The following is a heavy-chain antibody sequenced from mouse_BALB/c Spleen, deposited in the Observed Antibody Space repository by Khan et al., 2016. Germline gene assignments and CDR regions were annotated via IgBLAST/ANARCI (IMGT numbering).Heavy chain of an antibody. CDR1: DYTFTSYW. V-gene: IGHV1-7*01. D-gene: IGHD2-1*01. Sequence: QVQLQQSGAELAKPGASVKMSCKASDYTFTSYWMLWVKQRPGQGLEWIGYINPNTGYAAYNQKFQDKATLTADKSSNTAYMEMNSLTSEDSAVYYCAYGNYPYYYAMDYWGQGTSVTVSS. J-gene: IGHJ4*01. CDR3: AYGNYPYYYAMDY. CDR2: INPNTGYA.